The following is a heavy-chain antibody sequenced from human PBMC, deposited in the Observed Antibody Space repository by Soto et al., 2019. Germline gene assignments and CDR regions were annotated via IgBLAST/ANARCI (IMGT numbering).Heavy chain of an antibody. CDR3: VTLIGNSWLDF. J-gene: IGHJ5*01. CDR1: GDSVSSSSVT. D-gene: IGHD2-8*01. V-gene: IGHV6-1*01. CDR2: TYYRSKWYN. Sequence: SQTLSLTCAISGDSVSSSSVTWNWIRQSPSRGLEWLGRTYYRSKWYNDYAESVKSRITINPDTSKNQFSLHLNSVTPEDTAVYYSVTLIGNSWLDFWRHGTLVTVS.